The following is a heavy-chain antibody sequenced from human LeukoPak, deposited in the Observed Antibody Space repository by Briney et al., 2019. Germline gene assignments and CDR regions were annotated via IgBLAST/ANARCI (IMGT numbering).Heavy chain of an antibody. CDR2: ITGSGGTT. J-gene: IGHJ4*02. CDR1: GFTFSSYA. D-gene: IGHD4-17*01. Sequence: PGGSLRLSCTASGFTFSSYAMSWVRQAPGKGLEWASSITGSGGTTYYPGSVRGRFAISRDNSKNTLYLQMNSLRAEDTAVYYCAKSTTVTTTLIDYWGQGTLVTVSS. CDR3: AKSTTVTTTLIDY. V-gene: IGHV3-23*01.